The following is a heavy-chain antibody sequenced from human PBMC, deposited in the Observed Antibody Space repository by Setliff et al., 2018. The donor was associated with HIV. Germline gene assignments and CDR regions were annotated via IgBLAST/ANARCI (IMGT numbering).Heavy chain of an antibody. V-gene: IGHV4-34*01. CDR3: ARGGGYDRSGYRGYFDY. J-gene: IGHJ4*02. CDR1: GGSLSGYH. CDR2: INHSGST. D-gene: IGHD3-22*01. Sequence: PSETLSLTCAVYGGSLSGYHWSWIRQSPEKGLEWIGEINHSGSTNYNPSLKSRVTMSVDTSKNQFSLKLSSVTAADTAVYYCARGGGYDRSGYRGYFDYWGQGTLVTVSS.